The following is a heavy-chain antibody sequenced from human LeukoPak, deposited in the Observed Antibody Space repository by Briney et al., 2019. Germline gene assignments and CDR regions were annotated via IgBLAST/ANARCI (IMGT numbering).Heavy chain of an antibody. CDR2: ILYDGSNK. J-gene: IGHJ4*02. Sequence: GRSLRLSCAASGFTFSRYAMHWVRQAPGKGLEWVAVILYDGSNKYYADSVKGRFTISRDNSKNTLYLQMNSLRAEDTAVYYCAKDHEPYCGGDCFNGDYWGQGTLVTVSS. CDR3: AKDHEPYCGGDCFNGDY. CDR1: GFTFSRYA. D-gene: IGHD2-21*02. V-gene: IGHV3-30*04.